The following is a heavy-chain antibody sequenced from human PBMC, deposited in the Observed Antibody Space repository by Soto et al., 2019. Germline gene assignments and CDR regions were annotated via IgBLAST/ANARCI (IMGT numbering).Heavy chain of an antibody. J-gene: IGHJ6*02. CDR3: ARGEAARYYHGMDV. Sequence: QVQLVQSGAEVKKPGSSVKVSCKASGGTFSSYGISWVRQAPGQGLEWMGGIIPIFGTANYAQKFQGRVTIAADESTSTAYMELSSLRSEDTAVHYCARGEAARYYHGMDVWGQGTTVTVSS. CDR1: GGTFSSYG. CDR2: IIPIFGTA. D-gene: IGHD6-13*01. V-gene: IGHV1-69*12.